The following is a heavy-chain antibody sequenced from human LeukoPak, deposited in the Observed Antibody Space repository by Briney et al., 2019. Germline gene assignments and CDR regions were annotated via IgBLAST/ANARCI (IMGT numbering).Heavy chain of an antibody. J-gene: IGHJ4*02. CDR2: VYYSGST. V-gene: IGHV4-59*08. CDR3: ARHYDTSGYWYYFDY. CDR1: GGSISSYY. Sequence: PSETLSLTCTVSGGSISSYYWSWIRQPPGKGLEWIGYVYYSGSTNCNPSLKSRVTISVDTSKNQFSLKLTSVTAADTAVYYCARHYDTSGYWYYFDYWGQGTLVTVSS. D-gene: IGHD3-22*01.